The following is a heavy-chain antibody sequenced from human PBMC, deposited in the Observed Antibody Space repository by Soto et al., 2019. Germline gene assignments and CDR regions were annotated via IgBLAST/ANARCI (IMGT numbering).Heavy chain of an antibody. J-gene: IGHJ4*02. D-gene: IGHD3-10*01. CDR1: GGSVSSGSYY. CDR2: IYYSGST. V-gene: IGHV4-61*01. CDR3: ATRGLGAAVADY. Sequence: PSETLSLTCTVSGGSVSSGSYYWSWIRQPPGKGLEWIGYIYYSGSTNYNPSLKSRVTISVDTSKNQFSLKLSSVTAADTAVYYCATRGLGAAVADYWGQGTLVTVSS.